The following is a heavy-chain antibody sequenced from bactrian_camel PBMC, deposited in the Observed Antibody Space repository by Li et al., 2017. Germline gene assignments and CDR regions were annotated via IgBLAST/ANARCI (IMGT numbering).Heavy chain of an antibody. CDR3: ASVGTRCFGPPRLSATDGVYRY. V-gene: IGHV3S53*01. J-gene: IGHJ4*01. Sequence: HVQLVESGGGSVRTGGSLRLSCAASEFIHVSECMAWFRQAPGKEREGVAGIDSDGRTNYADSVKGRFTISQDNAKNTPFLQMNSLKPAHTAMYYCASVGTRCFGPPRLSATDGVYRYWGQGTQVTVS. CDR2: IDSDGRT. D-gene: IGHD3*01. CDR1: EFIHVSEC.